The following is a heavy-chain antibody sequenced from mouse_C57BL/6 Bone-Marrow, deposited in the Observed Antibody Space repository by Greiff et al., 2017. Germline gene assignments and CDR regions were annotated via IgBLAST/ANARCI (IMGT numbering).Heavy chain of an antibody. D-gene: IGHD1-1*01. Sequence: QVHVKQSGAELARPGASVKLSCKASGYTFTSYGISWVKQRTGQGLEWIGEIYPRSGNTYYNEKFKGKATLTADKSSSTAYMELRSLTSEDSAVYFCARGGPITTVVEYYFDYWGQGTTLTVSS. CDR2: IYPRSGNT. J-gene: IGHJ2*01. V-gene: IGHV1-81*01. CDR1: GYTFTSYG. CDR3: ARGGPITTVVEYYFDY.